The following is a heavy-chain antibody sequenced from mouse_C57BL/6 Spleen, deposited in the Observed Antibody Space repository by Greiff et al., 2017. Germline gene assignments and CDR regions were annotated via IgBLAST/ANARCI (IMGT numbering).Heavy chain of an antibody. J-gene: IGHJ2*01. CDR3: ARRGRTAQVGDYFDY. CDR1: GYTFTDYN. CDR2: INPNNGGT. D-gene: IGHD3-2*02. V-gene: IGHV1-18*01. Sequence: VQLQQSGPELVKPGASVKIPCKASGYTFTDYNMDWVKQSHGKSLEWIGDINPNNGGTIYNQKFKGKATLTVDKSSSTAYMELRSLTSEDTAVYYCARRGRTAQVGDYFDYWGQGTTLTVSS.